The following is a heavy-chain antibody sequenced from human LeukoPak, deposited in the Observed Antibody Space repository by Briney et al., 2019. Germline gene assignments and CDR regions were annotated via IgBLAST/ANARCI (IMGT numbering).Heavy chain of an antibody. J-gene: IGHJ4*02. CDR1: GFTFSSYS. V-gene: IGHV3-48*04. CDR2: ISSSSSTI. Sequence: PGGSLRLSCAAPGFTFSSYSMNWVRQAPGKGLEWVSYISSSSSTIYYADSVKGRFTISRDNAKNSLYLQMNSLRAEDTAVYYCAKDAIFGVVLYDYWGQGTLVTVSS. D-gene: IGHD3-3*01. CDR3: AKDAIFGVVLYDY.